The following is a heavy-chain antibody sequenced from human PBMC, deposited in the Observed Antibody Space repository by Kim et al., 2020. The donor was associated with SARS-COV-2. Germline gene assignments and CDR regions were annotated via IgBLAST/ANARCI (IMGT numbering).Heavy chain of an antibody. Sequence: GGSLRLSCAASGFSVSSNYINWVRQAPGEGLQWVSVIYIGGSTRYTDSVKGRFTISRDDSTNTVYLQINSLRADDTAVYYCARGEDRNYHYWSFDLWGRG. CDR2: IYIGGST. J-gene: IGHJ2*01. CDR1: GFSVSSNY. CDR3: ARGEDRNYHYWSFDL. D-gene: IGHD3-10*01. V-gene: IGHV3-66*01.